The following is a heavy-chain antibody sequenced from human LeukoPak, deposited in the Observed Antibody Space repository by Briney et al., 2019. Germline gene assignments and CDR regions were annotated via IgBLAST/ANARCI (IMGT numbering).Heavy chain of an antibody. CDR2: ISFSVNTK. CDR3: ARGAYSSGWAYFDH. J-gene: IGHJ4*02. Sequence: GGAVTLSCAASGCIFSDYSMNWVRQAPGKGLEGVSYISFSVNTKYYGDPVKGRLTISRDNAKNSLYLHMDSLRAEDTAVYYCARGAYSSGWAYFDHWGQGTLVTVSS. V-gene: IGHV3-48*04. D-gene: IGHD6-19*01. CDR1: GCIFSDYS.